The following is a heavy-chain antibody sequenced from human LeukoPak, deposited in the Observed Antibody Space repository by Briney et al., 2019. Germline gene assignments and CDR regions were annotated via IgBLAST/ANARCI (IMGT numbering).Heavy chain of an antibody. CDR3: ARGDSSGCFDY. CDR1: GGSFSGYY. D-gene: IGHD3-22*01. J-gene: IGHJ4*02. Sequence: PSETLSLTCAVYGGSFSGYYWSWIRQPPGKGLEWIGQIFHSGSTTYSPSLKSRVTISVDKSKNQFSLRLTSVTAADTAVYYCARGDSSGCFDYWGQGTLVTVSS. CDR2: IFHSGST. V-gene: IGHV4-34*01.